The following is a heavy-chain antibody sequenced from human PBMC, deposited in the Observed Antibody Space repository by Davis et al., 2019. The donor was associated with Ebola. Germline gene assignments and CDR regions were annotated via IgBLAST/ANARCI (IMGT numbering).Heavy chain of an antibody. D-gene: IGHD3-22*01. CDR1: GFTVSSNY. V-gene: IGHV3-53*01. J-gene: IGHJ6*02. CDR3: ARDRPNYYDSSGGPIYYYYGMDV. Sequence: PGGSLRLSCAASGFTVSSNYMSWVRQAPGKGLEWVSVIYSGGSTYYADSVKGRFTISRDNSKNTLYLQMNSLRAEDTAVYYCARDRPNYYDSSGGPIYYYYGMDVWGQGTTVTVSS. CDR2: IYSGGST.